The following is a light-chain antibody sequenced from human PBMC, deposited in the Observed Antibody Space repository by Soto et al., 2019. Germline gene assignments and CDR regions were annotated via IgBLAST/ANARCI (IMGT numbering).Light chain of an antibody. V-gene: IGKV3-11*01. J-gene: IGKJ3*01. CDR3: QLRSNWPPP. CDR1: QTIDNT. CDR2: DTF. Sequence: EIVMPQYPATLCLSPGARATLSCRASQTIDNTLAWYQRKPGQAPRLLIYDTFNRAAGIPARFSVTGSGTGFTLTISSLEPEELAVYDGQLRSNWPPPFGPGTKVDIK.